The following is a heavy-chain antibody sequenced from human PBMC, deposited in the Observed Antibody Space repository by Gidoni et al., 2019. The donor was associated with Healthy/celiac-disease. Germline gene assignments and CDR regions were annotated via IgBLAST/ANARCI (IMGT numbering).Heavy chain of an antibody. V-gene: IGHV4-4*02. D-gene: IGHD3-10*01. Sequence: QVQLQESGPGLVKPSGTLSLTCAVSGGSISTSNWWSWVRQPPGKGLEWIGEINHRGTTNYNPSLRSRVTISVDKSRNEFSLRLSSVTAADTAVYYCARDSYYDSGRYLGNFDYWGQGTLVTVSS. CDR2: INHRGTT. CDR1: GGSISTSNW. J-gene: IGHJ4*02. CDR3: ARDSYYDSGRYLGNFDY.